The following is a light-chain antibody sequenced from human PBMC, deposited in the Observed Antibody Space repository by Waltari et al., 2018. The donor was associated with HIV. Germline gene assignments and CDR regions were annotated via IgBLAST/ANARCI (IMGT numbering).Light chain of an antibody. CDR2: EDN. V-gene: IGLV6-57*04. Sequence: NFMLTQPHSLSESPGQTVTIPCTRSSASIDTTHGQWYQQRPGSAPTTVIYEDNQRPSGVPDRFSGSIDSSSNSASLTISGLKTEDETDYYCQSYDSSNRVFGGGTKLTVL. CDR1: SASIDTTH. J-gene: IGLJ3*02. CDR3: QSYDSSNRV.